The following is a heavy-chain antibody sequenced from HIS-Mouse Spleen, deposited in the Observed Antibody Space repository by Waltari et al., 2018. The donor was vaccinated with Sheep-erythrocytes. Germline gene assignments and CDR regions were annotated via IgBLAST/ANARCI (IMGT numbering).Heavy chain of an antibody. CDR3: ARDRLVAAAGFDY. CDR1: GYSISSGYY. Sequence: VQLQESRPGLVRPSETLSLTCTVAGYSISSGYYWGWIRQPPGRGLAWIGSIYHSGSTYSNPSLKSAVTISVDTSETQLSLRLSTVTAADTAVYYCARDRLVAAAGFDYWGQGTLVTVSS. V-gene: IGHV4-38-2*02. CDR2: IYHSGST. J-gene: IGHJ4*02. D-gene: IGHD6-13*01.